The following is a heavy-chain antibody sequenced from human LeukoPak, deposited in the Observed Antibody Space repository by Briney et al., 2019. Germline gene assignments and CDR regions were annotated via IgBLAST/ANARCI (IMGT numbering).Heavy chain of an antibody. V-gene: IGHV4-34*01. Sequence: SETLSLTCAVYGESFSGYYWSWIRQPPGKGLEWIGEINHSGSTNYNPSLKSRVTISVDTSKNQFSLKLSSVTAADTAVYYCARAEGYSSGLYDYWGQGTLVTVSS. J-gene: IGHJ4*02. D-gene: IGHD6-19*01. CDR1: GESFSGYY. CDR2: INHSGST. CDR3: ARAEGYSSGLYDY.